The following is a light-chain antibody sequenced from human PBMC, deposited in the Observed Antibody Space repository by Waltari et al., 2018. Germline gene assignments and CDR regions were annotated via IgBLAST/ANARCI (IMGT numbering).Light chain of an antibody. CDR1: NSDGGNYNL. Sequence: QSALTQPAPVSGTPGQAITISCTGTNSDGGNYNLVSWYQHHPGEAPKLMICEVIKRPSGVSNRFSGSKSGNTASLTISGLQAEDEADYYCCSYAGSGTYVFGTGTKVTVL. CDR3: CSYAGSGTYV. J-gene: IGLJ1*01. V-gene: IGLV2-23*02. CDR2: EVI.